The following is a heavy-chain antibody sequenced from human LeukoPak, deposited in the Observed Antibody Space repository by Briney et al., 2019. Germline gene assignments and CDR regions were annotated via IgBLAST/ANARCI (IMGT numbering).Heavy chain of an antibody. CDR2: IYHTGST. Sequence: SETLSLTCTVSGGSISGSSYYWVWIRQPPGKGLEWIGTIYHTGSTYYNPSLKSRVAISVDTSKSHLSLKLTSVTAADTAVYFCARHWGSTMTHLDYWGQGTLVTVSS. CDR1: GGSISGSSYY. V-gene: IGHV4-39*01. CDR3: ARHWGSTMTHLDY. J-gene: IGHJ4*02. D-gene: IGHD3-22*01.